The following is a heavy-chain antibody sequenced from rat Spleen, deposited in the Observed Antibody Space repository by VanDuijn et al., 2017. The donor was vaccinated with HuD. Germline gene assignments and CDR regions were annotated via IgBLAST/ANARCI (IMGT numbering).Heavy chain of an antibody. J-gene: IGHJ3*01. D-gene: IGHD2-5*01. V-gene: IGHV5-19*01. Sequence: EVQLVESGGGLVQPGRSLELSCVASGFTFNNYWMTWIRQAPTKGLEWVASISPSGAISNYRDSVKGRFTISRDKAKSTLYLQMDSLRSEDTATYYCARRARYLDYWGQGTLVTVSS. CDR3: ARRARYLDY. CDR2: ISPSGAIS. CDR1: GFTFNNYW.